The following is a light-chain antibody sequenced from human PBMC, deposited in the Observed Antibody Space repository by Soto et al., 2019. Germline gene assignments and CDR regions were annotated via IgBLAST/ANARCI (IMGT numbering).Light chain of an antibody. CDR3: QQYGGSPRIT. J-gene: IGKJ5*01. V-gene: IGKV3-20*01. CDR1: QSVSSK. CDR2: GAS. Sequence: EIVLTQSPGTLSLSPVERATLSFRASQSVSSKLAWYQQKPGQAPRLLIYGASTRATGIPARFSGSGSGTDFTLIINRLEPEDVAIYYCQQYGGSPRITFGQGTRLEIK.